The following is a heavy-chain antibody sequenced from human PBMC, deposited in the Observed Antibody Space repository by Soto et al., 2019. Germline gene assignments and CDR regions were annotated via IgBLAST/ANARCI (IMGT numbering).Heavy chain of an antibody. CDR1: GDTFSFSS. J-gene: IGHJ4*02. CDR2: VNPILSMS. CDR3: GTSYGSGYRAFDY. Sequence: QVQLVQSGAEVKRPGSSVKVSCKASGDTFSFSSINWVRQAPGLGLEWMGRVNPILSMSNYAQRFQGRVTRSADKSTSTAYVALCGPSCEAIAMYCCGTSYGSGYRAFDYWGQGALGSV. V-gene: IGHV1-69*04. D-gene: IGHD3-10*01.